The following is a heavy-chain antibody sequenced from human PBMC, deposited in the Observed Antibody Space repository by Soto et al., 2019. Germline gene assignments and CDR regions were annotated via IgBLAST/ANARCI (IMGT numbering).Heavy chain of an antibody. V-gene: IGHV4-59*12. J-gene: IGHJ6*02. D-gene: IGHD3-3*01. Sequence: SETLSLTCTVSGGSISSSYWSWIRQPPGKGLEWLAYIYDDGSANYNPSLKSRATISLDMSKNQFSLKLSSVTAADTAVYYCARGNFGVVHYYYGMDVWGQGTTVTVSS. CDR3: ARGNFGVVHYYYGMDV. CDR2: IYDDGSA. CDR1: GGSISSSY.